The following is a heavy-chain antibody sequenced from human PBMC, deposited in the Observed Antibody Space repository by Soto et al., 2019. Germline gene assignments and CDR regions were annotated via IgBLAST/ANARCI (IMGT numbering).Heavy chain of an antibody. V-gene: IGHV1-69*06. CDR1: GGTFSSYA. D-gene: IGHD3-22*01. Sequence: GASVKVSCKASGGTFSSYAISWVRQAPGQGLEWMGGIIPIFGTANYAQKFQGRVTITADKSTSTAYMELSSLRSEDTAVYYCAKAPGYYDRYYFDYWGQGTLVTVSS. CDR3: AKAPGYYDRYYFDY. CDR2: IIPIFGTA. J-gene: IGHJ4*02.